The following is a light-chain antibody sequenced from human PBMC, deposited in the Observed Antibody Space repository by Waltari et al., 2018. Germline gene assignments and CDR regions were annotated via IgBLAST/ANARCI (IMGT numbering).Light chain of an antibody. J-gene: IGKJ3*01. CDR3: QQYDSSPLT. CDR1: QSLSSSH. V-gene: IGKV3-20*01. Sequence: EIVLTQSPGTLSLSPGERATLSCRASQSLSSSHLAWYQQNPGQAPRLPIDGASSRATGIPDRFSGSGSGTDFTLTISRLEPEDFAVYYCQQYDSSPLTFGPGTKVDIK. CDR2: GAS.